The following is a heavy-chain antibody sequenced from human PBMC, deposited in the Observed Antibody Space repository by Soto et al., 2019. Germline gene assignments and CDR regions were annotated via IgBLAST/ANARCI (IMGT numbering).Heavy chain of an antibody. CDR3: ARDVSLGITMVRGVIKDTDYYYGMDV. J-gene: IGHJ6*02. Sequence: SETLSLTCAVSGGSISSSNWWSWVRQPPGKGLEWIGEIYHSGSTNYNPSLKSRVTISVDKSKNQFSLKLSSVTAADTAVYYCARDVSLGITMVRGVIKDTDYYYGMDVWGQGTTVTVSS. D-gene: IGHD3-10*01. CDR2: IYHSGST. V-gene: IGHV4-4*02. CDR1: GGSISSSNW.